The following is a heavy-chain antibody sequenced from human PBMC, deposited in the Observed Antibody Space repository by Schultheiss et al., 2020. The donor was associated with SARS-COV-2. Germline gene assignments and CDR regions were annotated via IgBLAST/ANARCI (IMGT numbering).Heavy chain of an antibody. J-gene: IGHJ6*02. CDR1: GGSISSGSYY. CDR3: ARDRMDV. V-gene: IGHV4-61*02. CDR2: IYATGST. Sequence: SETLSLTCTVSGGSISSGSYYWSWIRQPAGKGLEWIGRIYATGSTNYNPSLKSRVTISVDTSKNQFSLKVNSVTAADTAVYYCARDRMDVWGQGTTVTVSS.